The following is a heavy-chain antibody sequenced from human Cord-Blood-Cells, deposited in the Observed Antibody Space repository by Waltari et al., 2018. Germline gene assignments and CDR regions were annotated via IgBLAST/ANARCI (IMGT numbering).Heavy chain of an antibody. Sequence: EVQLVQSGAEVKKPGASPQISCTGSGYSFTSYWIGWVRQMPGKGLEWMGIIYPGDSDTRYGPSFQGQVTISADKSISTAYLQWSSLKASDTAMYYCARLGSYYDFWSGLLNWFDPWGQGTLVTVSS. V-gene: IGHV5-51*01. CDR1: GYSFTSYW. D-gene: IGHD3-3*01. CDR2: IYPGDSDT. J-gene: IGHJ5*02. CDR3: ARLGSYYDFWSGLLNWFDP.